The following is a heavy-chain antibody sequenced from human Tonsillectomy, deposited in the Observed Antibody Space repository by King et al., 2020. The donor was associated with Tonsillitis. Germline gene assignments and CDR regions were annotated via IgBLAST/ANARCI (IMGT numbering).Heavy chain of an antibody. V-gene: IGHV7-4-1*02. CDR3: ARGRPDLGAFDV. D-gene: IGHD3-3*01. J-gene: IGHJ3*01. CDR1: GYTFTNYP. CDR2: TNTNTGNT. Sequence: VQLVESGSELKRPGASVKVSCKASGYTFTNYPMHWVRQAPGQGLEWMGWTNTNTGNTAYAQGFTGRFVLSFDTSVSTSYLQISSLKAEDTAVYYCARGRPDLGAFDVWGQGKMVTVSS.